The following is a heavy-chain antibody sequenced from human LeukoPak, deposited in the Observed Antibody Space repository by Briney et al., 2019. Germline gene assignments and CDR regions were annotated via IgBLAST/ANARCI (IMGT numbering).Heavy chain of an antibody. J-gene: IGHJ4*02. D-gene: IGHD1-1*01. CDR3: ARDQLL. CDR2: ISPDGSIG. Sequence: GGSPRLSCAASGFIFSSYWMHWVRQTPGKGLVWVSHISPDGSIGTYADSVKGRFTISRDNAKNTLYLQMDSLSAEDTAVYYCARDQLLGGQGTLVTVSS. CDR1: GFIFSSYW. V-gene: IGHV3-74*01.